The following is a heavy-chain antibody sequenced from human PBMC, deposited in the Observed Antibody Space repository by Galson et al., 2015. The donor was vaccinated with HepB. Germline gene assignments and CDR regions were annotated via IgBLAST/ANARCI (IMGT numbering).Heavy chain of an antibody. V-gene: IGHV3-74*01. CDR3: ARDWGSYFAFDI. J-gene: IGHJ3*02. CDR1: GFTFTNHW. D-gene: IGHD3-16*01. CDR2: INNDGSGT. Sequence: SLRLSCAASGFTFTNHWMHWVRQAPGKGLVWVSRINNDGSGTIYADSVKGRFTISRDNAKNTLHLQMNSLRAEDTAVYYCARDWGSYFAFDIWGQGTMVTVSS.